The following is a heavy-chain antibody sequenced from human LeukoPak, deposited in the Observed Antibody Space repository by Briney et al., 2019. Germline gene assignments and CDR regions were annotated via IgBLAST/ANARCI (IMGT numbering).Heavy chain of an antibody. CDR2: ISYDGSNK. CDR3: ARISTDYYDSSGYYSDAFDI. D-gene: IGHD3-22*01. V-gene: IGHV3-30*03. J-gene: IGHJ3*02. CDR1: GFTFSSYG. Sequence: GRSLRLSCAASGFTFSSYGMHWVRQAPGKGLEWVAVISYDGSNKYYADSVKGRFTISRDNSKNTLYLQMNSLRAEDTAVYYCARISTDYYDSSGYYSDAFDIWGQGTMVTVSS.